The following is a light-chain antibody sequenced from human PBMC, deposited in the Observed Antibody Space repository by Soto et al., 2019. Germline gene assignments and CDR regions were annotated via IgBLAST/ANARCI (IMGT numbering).Light chain of an antibody. CDR2: DVS. Sequence: QSALTQPRSVSGSPGQSVTISCTGNSSDVGTYNYVSWYQQHPGKAPKVMIYDVSERPSGVPDRFSGSKSGNTASLTISGLQAEDEADYYCCSYAGSPRYVLGTGTKLTVL. V-gene: IGLV2-11*01. J-gene: IGLJ1*01. CDR3: CSYAGSPRYV. CDR1: SSDVGTYNY.